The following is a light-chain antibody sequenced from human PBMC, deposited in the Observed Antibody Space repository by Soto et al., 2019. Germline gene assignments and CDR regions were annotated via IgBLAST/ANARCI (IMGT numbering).Light chain of an antibody. CDR1: QSVSSN. V-gene: IGKV3-15*01. CDR3: QQYNNWPPGT. J-gene: IGKJ1*01. CDR2: GAS. Sequence: IEMTQSPATLSVSPGERATLSCRASQSVSSNLVWYQQKPGQAPRLLIYGASTRVTGIPARFSGSGSGTDFTLTISRLEPEDFAVYYCQQYNNWPPGTFGQGTKVDI.